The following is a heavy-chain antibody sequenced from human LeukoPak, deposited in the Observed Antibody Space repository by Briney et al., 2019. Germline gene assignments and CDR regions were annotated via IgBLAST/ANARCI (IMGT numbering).Heavy chain of an antibody. Sequence: PGRSLRLSCAASGFTFDDYAVHWVRQAPGKGLEWVSGISWNSGSIGYADSVKGRFTISRDNAKNSLYLQMNSLRAEDTALYYCAKAYCSGGSCAIDYWGQGTLVTVSS. V-gene: IGHV3-9*01. D-gene: IGHD2-15*01. CDR3: AKAYCSGGSCAIDY. J-gene: IGHJ4*02. CDR2: ISWNSGSI. CDR1: GFTFDDYA.